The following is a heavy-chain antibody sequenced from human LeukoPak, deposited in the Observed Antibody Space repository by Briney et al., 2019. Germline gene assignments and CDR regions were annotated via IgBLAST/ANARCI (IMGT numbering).Heavy chain of an antibody. CDR3: VRVQSGSYARYGLDV. Sequence: ASVKVSCKASGYTLTNYDINWLRQATGQGLEWTGWMNPNSGHTGHTQKFQGRVTMTRDTSISTAYMELSSLRSEDTAVYYCVRVQSGSYARYGLDVWGQGTTVTVSS. V-gene: IGHV1-8*01. CDR1: GYTLTNYD. CDR2: MNPNSGHT. J-gene: IGHJ6*02. D-gene: IGHD1-26*01.